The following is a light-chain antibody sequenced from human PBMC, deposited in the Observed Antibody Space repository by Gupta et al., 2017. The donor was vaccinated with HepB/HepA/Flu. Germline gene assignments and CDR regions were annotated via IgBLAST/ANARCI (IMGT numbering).Light chain of an antibody. CDR3: GQGKHFPLT. Sequence: DVVMTQSPLSLPVTLGQPASISCKSSQSLVYSDGNTYLNWLQQRPGQSPRRLIYMVSIRDSGVPDRFSGSGSGTDFTLRISRVEAEDVGIYYCGQGKHFPLTFGGGTRVEIK. V-gene: IGKV2-30*01. J-gene: IGKJ4*01. CDR2: MVS. CDR1: QSLVYSDGNTY.